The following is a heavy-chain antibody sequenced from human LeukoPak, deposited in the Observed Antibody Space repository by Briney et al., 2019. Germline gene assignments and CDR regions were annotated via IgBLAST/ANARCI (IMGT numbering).Heavy chain of an antibody. J-gene: IGHJ4*02. CDR2: ITGSGRST. CDR1: GFTFSNYV. Sequence: EGSLRLSCAASGFTFSNYVMTWVRQAPGKGLEWISSITGSGRSTYYADSVKGRFTISRDNSRDALYLQINNLRAEDTAVYYCASGSYSYWGQGTLVTVSS. CDR3: ASGSYSY. V-gene: IGHV3-23*01. D-gene: IGHD1-26*01.